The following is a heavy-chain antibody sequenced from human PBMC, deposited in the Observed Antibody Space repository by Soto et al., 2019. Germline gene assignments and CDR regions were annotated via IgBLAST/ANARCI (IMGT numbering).Heavy chain of an antibody. CDR3: ARDGVLFRAGFDS. CDR2: ISTSGTST. Sequence: QVQLVESGGGLVKPGGSLRLSCAVSGFTFSNYYVAWIRQAPGKGLEWVSYISTSGTSTFYADSVKDRFTISRDNAENSLFLQMDSLRVEDTAVYFCARDGVLFRAGFDSWGQGTLVTVAS. J-gene: IGHJ4*02. V-gene: IGHV3-11*01. CDR1: GFTFSNYY. D-gene: IGHD3-16*01.